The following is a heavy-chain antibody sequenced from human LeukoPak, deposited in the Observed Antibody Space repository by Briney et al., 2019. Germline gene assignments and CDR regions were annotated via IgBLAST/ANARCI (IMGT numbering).Heavy chain of an antibody. D-gene: IGHD2-2*01. V-gene: IGHV3-33*01. J-gene: IGHJ2*01. CDR1: GFPFSQHG. CDR3: VAVLVPAAFWHFDV. CDR2: IWVDGTRK. Sequence: GTSLRLSCAMSGFPFSQHGYHCVRQAPGNGLEWTAVIWVDGTRKYYAESVEGRFTIYRDNSKSTLYLQIDSLRPEDTAVYYCVAVLVPAAFWHFDVWGCGTQVTVSS.